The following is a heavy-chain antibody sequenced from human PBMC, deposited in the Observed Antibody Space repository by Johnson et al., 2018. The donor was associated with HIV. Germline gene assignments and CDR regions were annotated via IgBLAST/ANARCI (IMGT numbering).Heavy chain of an antibody. D-gene: IGHD2-2*01. CDR3: ARDGVPPTIRGAFDI. J-gene: IGHJ3*02. CDR2: IQQDGSDT. Sequence: VQLVESGGGLVQPGGSLRLSCAASGFTFSNYWMTWVRQAPGKGLEWVANIQQDGSDTYYVDSVKGRFTISRDNAKNSLYLQMNSLRAEDTAVYYCARDGVPPTIRGAFDIWGQGTMVTVSS. CDR1: GFTFSNYW. V-gene: IGHV3-7*05.